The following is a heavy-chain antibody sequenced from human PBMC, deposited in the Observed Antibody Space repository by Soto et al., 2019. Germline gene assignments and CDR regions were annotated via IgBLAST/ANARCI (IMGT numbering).Heavy chain of an antibody. V-gene: IGHV1-3*01. D-gene: IGHD5-18*01. Sequence: ASVKVSCKASGYTFTTYAMNWVRQAPGQRLEWMGWINAGNGNTKYSQKFQGRVTITRDTSASTAYMELSSLRSEDTAVYYCARDPGYSYGYNWGQGTLVTVSS. CDR2: INAGNGNT. CDR1: GYTFTTYA. J-gene: IGHJ4*02. CDR3: ARDPGYSYGYN.